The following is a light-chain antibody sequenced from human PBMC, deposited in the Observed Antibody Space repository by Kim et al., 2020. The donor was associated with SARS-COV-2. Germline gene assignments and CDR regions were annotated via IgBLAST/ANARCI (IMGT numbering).Light chain of an antibody. Sequence: SGRVGDKLTMPCQASQGIRNYLAWLQQRPGKVPKHLIYTASSMQSGVPARCSGSGYGTEFTLTISRLQPEDIATYYSVQHSTYPPTFGQGTKLEI. CDR3: VQHSTYPPT. CDR2: TAS. V-gene: IGKV1-17*03. J-gene: IGKJ2*01. CDR1: QGIRNY.